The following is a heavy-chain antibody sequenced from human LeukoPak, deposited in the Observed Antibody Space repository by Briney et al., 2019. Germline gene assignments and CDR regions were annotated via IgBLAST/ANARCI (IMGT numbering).Heavy chain of an antibody. V-gene: IGHV3-23*01. J-gene: IGHJ4*02. CDR1: RFTLSSYA. Sequence: GGSLRLSCAASRFTLSSYAMSWVRQAPGEGLEWVSGISSSGVITYNADSVKGRFTISRDNSKNTLQLQMNSQRAEDTAVYYCAKDREGGYCSGGSCSFDYWGQGTLVTVSA. D-gene: IGHD2-15*01. CDR2: ISSSGVIT. CDR3: AKDREGGYCSGGSCSFDY.